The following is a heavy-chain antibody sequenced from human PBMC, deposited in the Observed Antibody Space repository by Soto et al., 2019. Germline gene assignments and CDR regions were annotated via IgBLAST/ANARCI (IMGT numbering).Heavy chain of an antibody. CDR2: ISGSGGST. Sequence: GGSLRLSCAASGFTFSSYAMSWVRQAPGKGLEWVSAISGSGGSTYYADSVKGRFTISRDNSKNTLYLQMNSLRAEDTAVYYCAKDLVLSCSCGSCEGVDYWGQGTQVTVSS. J-gene: IGHJ4*02. CDR1: GFTFSSYA. V-gene: IGHV3-23*01. CDR3: AKDLVLSCSCGSCEGVDY. D-gene: IGHD2-15*01.